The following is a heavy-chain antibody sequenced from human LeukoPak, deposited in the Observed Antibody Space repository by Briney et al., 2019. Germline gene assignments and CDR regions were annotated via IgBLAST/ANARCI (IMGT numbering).Heavy chain of an antibody. D-gene: IGHD6-19*01. Sequence: SETLSLTCTVSGGSISSYYWSWIRQPPGKGLEWIGYIYYSGSTNYNPSLKSRVTISVDASENQFSLKLSSVTAADTAVYYCARVSSGWYQAWYFGLWGRGTLVTVSS. CDR1: GGSISSYY. J-gene: IGHJ2*01. CDR2: IYYSGST. CDR3: ARVSSGWYQAWYFGL. V-gene: IGHV4-59*12.